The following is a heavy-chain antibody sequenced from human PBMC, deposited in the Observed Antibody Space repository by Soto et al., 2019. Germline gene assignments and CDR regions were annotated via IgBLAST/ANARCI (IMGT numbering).Heavy chain of an antibody. CDR2: ISGSGTYT. CDR1: GFTFNTYA. Sequence: QPGGSLRLSCAASGFTFNTYAMSWVRQAPGKGLEWVSGISGSGTYTYYADSVKGRFTISRDNSMNTLDLEMNSLRAEDTAVYYCAKNLATSRKMIDYWGQGTLVTVSS. D-gene: IGHD2-2*01. J-gene: IGHJ4*02. V-gene: IGHV3-23*01. CDR3: AKNLATSRKMIDY.